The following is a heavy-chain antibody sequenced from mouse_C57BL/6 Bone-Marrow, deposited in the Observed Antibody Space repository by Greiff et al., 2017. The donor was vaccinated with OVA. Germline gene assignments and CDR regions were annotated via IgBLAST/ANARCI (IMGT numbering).Heavy chain of an antibody. D-gene: IGHD2-4*01. J-gene: IGHJ3*01. V-gene: IGHV5-12*01. CDR1: GFTFSDYY. CDR3: ARQGYDYDGFAY. CDR2: ISNGGGST. Sequence: EVKVEESGGGLVQPGGSLKLSCAASGFTFSDYYMYWVRQTPEKRLEWVAYISNGGGSTYYPDTVKGRFTISRDNAKNTLYLQMSRLKSEDTAMYYCARQGYDYDGFAYWGQGTLVTVSA.